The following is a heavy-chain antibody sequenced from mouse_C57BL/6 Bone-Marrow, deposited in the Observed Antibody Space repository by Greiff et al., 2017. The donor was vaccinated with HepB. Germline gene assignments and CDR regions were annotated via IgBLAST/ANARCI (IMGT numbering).Heavy chain of an antibody. CDR3: ARGEELLRS. D-gene: IGHD1-1*01. J-gene: IGHJ2*01. V-gene: IGHV5-4*03. CDR1: GFTFSSYA. Sequence: EVKLVESGGGLVKPGGSLKLSCAASGFTFSSYAMSWVRQTPAKRLEWVATISDGGSYTYYPDNVKGRFTISRDNAKNNLYLQMSHLKSEDTAMYYCARGEELLRSWGQGTTLTVSS. CDR2: ISDGGSYT.